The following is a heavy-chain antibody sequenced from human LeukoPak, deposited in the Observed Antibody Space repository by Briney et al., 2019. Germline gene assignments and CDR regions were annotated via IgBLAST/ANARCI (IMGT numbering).Heavy chain of an antibody. D-gene: IGHD4-23*01. V-gene: IGHV4-38-2*01. J-gene: IGHJ4*02. CDR2: IYHIGTT. CDR3: ATTTVVTRDFDY. Sequence: SETLSLTCAVSGCSIRSAYYWGWIRQPPGKGLEWIGSIYHIGTTYYNPSLKSRVTISLNTSKSQFSLKLTSVTAADTAVYYCATTTVVTRDFDYWGQGTLVTVSS. CDR1: GCSIRSAYY.